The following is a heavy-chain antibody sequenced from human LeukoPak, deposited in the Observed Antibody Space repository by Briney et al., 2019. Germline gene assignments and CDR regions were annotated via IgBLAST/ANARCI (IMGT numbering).Heavy chain of an antibody. Sequence: SETLTLTCTVSGGSIRSYYWSWLRQPPGKGLEWIGYISYSGSTNYNPSLKSRVTRSVDTSKNQFSLKLSSVTAADTAVCYCDTYPAYWGQGTLVTVSS. D-gene: IGHD2/OR15-2a*01. CDR2: ISYSGST. J-gene: IGHJ4*02. CDR3: DTYPAY. V-gene: IGHV4-59*01. CDR1: GGSIRSYY.